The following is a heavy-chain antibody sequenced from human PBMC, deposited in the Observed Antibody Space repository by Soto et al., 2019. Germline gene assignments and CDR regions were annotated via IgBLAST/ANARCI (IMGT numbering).Heavy chain of an antibody. Sequence: PSETLSLTCTVSGGSISSGDYYWSWIRQPPGKGLEWIGYIYYSGSTYYNPSLKSRVTISVDTSKNQFSLKLSSVTAADTAVYYCARVNTWPDTAIGSWFAPWGQGTLVTVSS. CDR3: ARVNTWPDTAIGSWFAP. D-gene: IGHD5-18*01. CDR1: GGSISSGDYY. V-gene: IGHV4-30-4*01. CDR2: IYYSGST. J-gene: IGHJ5*02.